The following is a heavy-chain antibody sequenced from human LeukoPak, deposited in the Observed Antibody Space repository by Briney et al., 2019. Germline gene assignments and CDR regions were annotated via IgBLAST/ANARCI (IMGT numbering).Heavy chain of an antibody. D-gene: IGHD3-16*01. CDR1: GFTFSSYW. CDR2: INSDGSST. V-gene: IGHV3-74*01. J-gene: IGHJ4*02. Sequence: GGSLRLSCAASGFTFSSYWMHWVRQAPGKGLVWVSRINSDGSSTSYADSVKGRFSISRDSATNSLYLQMNSLRAEDTAFYYCTKAPGRIWGTYVADYWGQGTLVTVSS. CDR3: TKAPGRIWGTYVADY.